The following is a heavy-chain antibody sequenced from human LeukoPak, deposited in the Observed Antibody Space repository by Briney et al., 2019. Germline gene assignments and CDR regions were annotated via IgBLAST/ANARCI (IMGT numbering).Heavy chain of an antibody. CDR1: GFTFSTYS. Sequence: PGGSLRLSCTASGFTFSTYSMNWIRQAPGKGLEWISFISSSSSHTNYAGSVKGRFTISRDNAKNSLFLQMNNLRDEDTAVYYCARDDRFDGSGHYTAFDVWGQGTRVTVSS. V-gene: IGHV3-21*04. D-gene: IGHD3-22*01. CDR2: ISSSSSHT. CDR3: ARDDRFDGSGHYTAFDV. J-gene: IGHJ3*01.